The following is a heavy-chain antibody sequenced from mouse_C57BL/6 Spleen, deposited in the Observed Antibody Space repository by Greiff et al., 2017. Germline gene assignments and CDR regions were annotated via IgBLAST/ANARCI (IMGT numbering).Heavy chain of an antibody. D-gene: IGHD2-4*01. CDR3: ARRYDYPYYFDY. V-gene: IGHV2-9-1*01. Sequence: VQLKESGPGLVAPSQSLSITCTVSGFSLTSYAISWVRQPPGTGLEWLGVIWTGGGTNYTSAPKSKLSISKDNSTSKVFLKMNSLQTDDTARDYCARRYDYPYYFDYWGQGTTLTVSS. J-gene: IGHJ2*01. CDR2: IWTGGGT. CDR1: GFSLTSYA.